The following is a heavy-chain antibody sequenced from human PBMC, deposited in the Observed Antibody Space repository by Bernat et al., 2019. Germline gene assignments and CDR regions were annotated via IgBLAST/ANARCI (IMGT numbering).Heavy chain of an antibody. J-gene: IGHJ6*02. Sequence: EVQLLESGGGLVQPGGSLRISCAASGFTFSSYSMNWVRQAPGKGLEWVSYISSSSSTIYYADSVKGRFTISRDNAKNSLYLQMNSLRDEDTAVYYCARAPLQVYYYGMDVWGQGTTVTVSS. CDR3: ARAPLQVYYYGMDV. CDR2: ISSSSSTI. D-gene: IGHD4-11*01. CDR1: GFTFSSYS. V-gene: IGHV3-48*02.